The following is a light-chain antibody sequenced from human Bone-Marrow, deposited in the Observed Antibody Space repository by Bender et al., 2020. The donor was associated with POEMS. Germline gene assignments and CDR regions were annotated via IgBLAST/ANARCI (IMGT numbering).Light chain of an antibody. Sequence: SYELTQPPSVSVSPGQTASITCSGDQLGDKFVCWYQQKPGQSPVLVIYQDDKRPSGIPDRFSGYKSGNTATLTISGTQAMDESDFYCQAWDSNTEVFGSGTKVTVL. V-gene: IGLV3-1*01. CDR1: QLGDKF. J-gene: IGLJ1*01. CDR3: QAWDSNTEV. CDR2: QDD.